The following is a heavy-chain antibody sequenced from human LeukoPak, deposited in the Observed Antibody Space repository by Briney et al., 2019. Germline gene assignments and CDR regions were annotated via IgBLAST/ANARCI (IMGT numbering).Heavy chain of an antibody. CDR1: GFTFSSYG. Sequence: PGGTLRLSCAASGFTFSSYGMTWVRQAPGKGLEWVSAISASGVITYYADSVKGRFTISRDNSKNTLYLQMNSLRAEDTAVYYCAKVKYSSSWYDAFDIWGQGTMVTVSS. V-gene: IGHV3-23*01. D-gene: IGHD6-13*01. CDR2: ISASGVIT. J-gene: IGHJ3*02. CDR3: AKVKYSSSWYDAFDI.